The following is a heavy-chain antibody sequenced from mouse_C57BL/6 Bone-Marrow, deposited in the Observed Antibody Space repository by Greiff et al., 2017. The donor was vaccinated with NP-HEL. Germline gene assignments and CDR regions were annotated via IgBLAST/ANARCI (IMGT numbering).Heavy chain of an antibody. V-gene: IGHV1-64*01. CDR1: GYTFTSYW. J-gene: IGHJ2*01. Sequence: QVQLQQPGAELVKPGASVTLSCKASGYTFTSYWMHWVKQRPGQGLEWIGMIHPNSGSTNYNEKFKSKATLTVDKSSSTAYMQLSSLTSEDSAVYYCARSLANLNYFDYWGQGTTLTVSS. CDR3: ARSLANLNYFDY. CDR2: IHPNSGST. D-gene: IGHD1-1*01.